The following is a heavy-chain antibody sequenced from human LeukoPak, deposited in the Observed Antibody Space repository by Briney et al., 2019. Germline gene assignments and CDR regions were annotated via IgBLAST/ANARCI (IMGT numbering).Heavy chain of an antibody. D-gene: IGHD4-17*01. CDR2: IYPGDSDT. CDR3: ATNGPHPFDI. Sequence: GASLQISCQGSGCRFTSYWIGWVRQLPGKGLEWMGIIYPGDSDTRYSPSFQGQVTISADKSISTAYLQWSSLKASDTAMYYCATNGPHPFDIWGQGTMVTVSS. CDR1: GCRFTSYW. J-gene: IGHJ3*02. V-gene: IGHV5-51*01.